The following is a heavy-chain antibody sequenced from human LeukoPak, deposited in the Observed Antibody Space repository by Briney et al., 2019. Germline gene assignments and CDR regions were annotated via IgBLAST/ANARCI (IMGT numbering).Heavy chain of an antibody. Sequence: GGALRLSCAASGFTLSSDAMHWVRQAPGKGLEWVAFIRYDGINKQYADSVKGRFTISRDTSKNALYLQMNSLRAEDTAVYYCEKDSDWDRGYHFDYWGQGTLVTVSS. D-gene: IGHD3-22*01. V-gene: IGHV3-30*02. J-gene: IGHJ4*02. CDR2: IRYDGINK. CDR3: EKDSDWDRGYHFDY. CDR1: GFTLSSDA.